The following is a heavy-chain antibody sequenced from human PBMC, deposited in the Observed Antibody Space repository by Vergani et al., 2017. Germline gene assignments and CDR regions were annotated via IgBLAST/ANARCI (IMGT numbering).Heavy chain of an antibody. Sequence: QVQLQESGPGLVKPSQTLSLTCTVSGGSISSAGYFWSWIRQHPGKGLELIGYIYHSGSTYYNPSLKSRVTISVDTSKNQFSLKLSSVTAADTAVYYCARLYNYYDSSGYEDYWGQGTLVTVSS. CDR2: IYHSGST. D-gene: IGHD3-22*01. CDR1: GGSISSAGYF. V-gene: IGHV4-31*03. J-gene: IGHJ4*02. CDR3: ARLYNYYDSSGYEDY.